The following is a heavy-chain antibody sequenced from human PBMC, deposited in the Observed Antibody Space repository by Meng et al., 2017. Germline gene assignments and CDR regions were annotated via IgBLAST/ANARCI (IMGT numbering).Heavy chain of an antibody. CDR2: ISWDGGST. J-gene: IGHJ6*02. V-gene: IGHV3-43D*03. CDR1: GFTFDDYA. D-gene: IGHD4-17*01. CDR3: AKDGYGYYYGMDV. Sequence: GESLKISCAASGFTFDDYAMHWVRQAPGKGLEWVSLISWDGGSTYYADSVKGRFTISRDNSKNSLYLQMNSLRAEDTALYYCAKDGYGYYYGMDVWGQGTTVTVSS.